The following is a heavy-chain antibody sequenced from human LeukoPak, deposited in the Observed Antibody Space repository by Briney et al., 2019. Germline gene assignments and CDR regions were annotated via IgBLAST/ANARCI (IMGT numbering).Heavy chain of an antibody. D-gene: IGHD3-22*01. Sequence: ASVKVSCKASGYTFTGYYMHWVRQAPGQGLEWMGIINPSGGSTSYAQKFQGRVTMTRDTSTSTVYMELSSLRSEDTAVYYCARDWVHYDSYYYYYMDVWGKGTTVTISS. V-gene: IGHV1-46*01. CDR3: ARDWVHYDSYYYYYMDV. CDR2: INPSGGST. CDR1: GYTFTGYY. J-gene: IGHJ6*03.